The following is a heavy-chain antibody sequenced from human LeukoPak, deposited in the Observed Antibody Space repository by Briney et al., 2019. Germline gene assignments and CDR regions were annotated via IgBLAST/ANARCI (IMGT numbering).Heavy chain of an antibody. Sequence: GGTLRLSCADRGVTLSGNWVHWVRHATGKGLVWVSRINSDGSSTSYADSVKGRFTISRDNAKNTLYLQMNSLRAEDTAVYYCARDFWGAPDYWGQGTLVTVSS. J-gene: IGHJ4*02. V-gene: IGHV3-74*01. CDR1: GVTLSGNW. CDR2: INSDGSST. D-gene: IGHD7-27*01. CDR3: ARDFWGAPDY.